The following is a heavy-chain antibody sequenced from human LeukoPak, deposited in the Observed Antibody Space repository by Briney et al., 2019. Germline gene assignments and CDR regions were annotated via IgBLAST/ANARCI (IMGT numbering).Heavy chain of an antibody. D-gene: IGHD3-10*01. Sequence: GGSLRLSCTASGFSFSTYAMHWVRQAPGKGLEWVSSISWNSGSMGYVDSVQGRFTISRDNARNSVFLQMSSLRAEDTAFYYCAKDMGSGSYFSYSPFDLWGQGTMVTVSS. J-gene: IGHJ3*01. CDR1: GFSFSTYA. V-gene: IGHV3-9*01. CDR2: ISWNSGSM. CDR3: AKDMGSGSYFSYSPFDL.